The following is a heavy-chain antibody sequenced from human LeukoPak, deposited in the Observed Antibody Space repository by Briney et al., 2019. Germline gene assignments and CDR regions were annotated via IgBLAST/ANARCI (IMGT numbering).Heavy chain of an antibody. CDR1: GYTFTAYY. CDR2: IDPNSDGT. J-gene: IGHJ4*02. D-gene: IGHD2/OR15-2a*01. V-gene: IGHV1-2*06. CDR3: ATWRGSFYDY. Sequence: ASVKVSCKASGYTFTAYYIHWVRRAPGQGLEWMGQIDPNSDGTKYAQKFQGRVTMTRDTSISTAYMQVSRLRSDDTAVYYCATWRGSFYDYWGQGTLVTVSS.